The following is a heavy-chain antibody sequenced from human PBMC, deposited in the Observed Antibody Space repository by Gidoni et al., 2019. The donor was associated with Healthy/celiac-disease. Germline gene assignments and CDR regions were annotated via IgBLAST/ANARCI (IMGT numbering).Heavy chain of an antibody. CDR1: GFTFGDYA. CDR2: IRSKAYGGTT. J-gene: IGHJ5*02. V-gene: IGHV3-49*03. Sequence: EIHTGESGGGLVQPGRSLRRSCTASGFTFGDYAMSWFRQAPGKGLEWVGFIRSKAYGGTTEYAASVKDRFTISRDDSKSIAYLQMNSLKTEDTAVYYCTRGKSSSCSNLFDPWGQGTLVTVSS. D-gene: IGHD6-13*01. CDR3: TRGKSSSCSNLFDP.